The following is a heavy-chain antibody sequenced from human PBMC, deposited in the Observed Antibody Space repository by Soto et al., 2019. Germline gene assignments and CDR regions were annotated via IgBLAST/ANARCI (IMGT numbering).Heavy chain of an antibody. J-gene: IGHJ5*02. V-gene: IGHV4-59*08. Sequence: ETLSLTCTVSGDSISNYYWSWIRQPPGKGLEWIGCIYYSGSTKYNPSLKSRVTISVDTSKNQFSLNLSSVTATDTAVYYCAKHSRNTVTSSNRWFDPWGQGTLVTVSS. D-gene: IGHD4-17*01. CDR1: GDSISNYY. CDR2: IYYSGST. CDR3: AKHSRNTVTSSNRWFDP.